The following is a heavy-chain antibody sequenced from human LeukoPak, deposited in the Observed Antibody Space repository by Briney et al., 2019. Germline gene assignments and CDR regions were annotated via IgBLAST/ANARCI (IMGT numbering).Heavy chain of an antibody. CDR2: ISSSSSYI. D-gene: IGHD6-6*01. CDR1: GFTFSSYS. CDR3: ARTKYSSSFVLLYYYYCMDV. J-gene: IGHJ6*02. V-gene: IGHV3-21*01. Sequence: GGSLKLSCAASGFTFSSYSINWVRQAPGKGLEWVSSISSSSSYIYYADSVKGRFTISRDNAKNSLYLQMNSLRAEDTAVYYCARTKYSSSFVLLYYYYCMDVWGQGTTVTVSS.